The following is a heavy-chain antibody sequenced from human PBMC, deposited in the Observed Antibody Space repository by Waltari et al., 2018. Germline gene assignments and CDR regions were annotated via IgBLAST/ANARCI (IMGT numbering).Heavy chain of an antibody. D-gene: IGHD1-7*01. V-gene: IGHV3-66*02. CDR3: ARDNSGTREYYFDY. Sequence: EVQLVESGGGLVQPGGSLRLSCAASGFTVSSNYMSWVRQAPGKGLEWVSVMYSGVSTYYADSVKGRFTISRDNSKNTLYLQMNSLRAEDTAVYYWARDNSGTREYYFDYWGQGTLGTVSS. CDR2: MYSGVST. J-gene: IGHJ4*02. CDR1: GFTVSSNY.